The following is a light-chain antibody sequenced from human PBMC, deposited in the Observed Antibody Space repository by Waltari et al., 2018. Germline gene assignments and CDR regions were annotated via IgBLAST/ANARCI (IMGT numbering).Light chain of an antibody. CDR1: SSNIGAGYD. V-gene: IGLV1-40*01. CDR3: QSYDTSLNLRV. Sequence: QSVLTQPPSMSAAPGRRVTISCTGRSSNIGAGYDVHWYQQLPGTAPKLLITVNNNRPSGVPDRFSGSRSGTSASLAITGLQAEDEADYYCQSYDTSLNLRVFGGGTKLTVL. J-gene: IGLJ2*01. CDR2: VNN.